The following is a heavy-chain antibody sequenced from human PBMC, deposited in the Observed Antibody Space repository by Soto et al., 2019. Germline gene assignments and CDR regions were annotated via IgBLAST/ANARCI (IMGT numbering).Heavy chain of an antibody. CDR3: AKDRAGYSYGYKFDP. CDR1: GFTFSSYA. V-gene: IGHV3-23*01. Sequence: PGGSLRLSCAASGFTFSSYAMSWVRQAPGKGLEWVSAISGSGGSTYYADSVKGRFTISRDNSKNTLYLQMNSLRAEDTAVYYCAKDRAGYSYGYKFDPWGQGTLVTVSS. J-gene: IGHJ5*02. D-gene: IGHD5-18*01. CDR2: ISGSGGST.